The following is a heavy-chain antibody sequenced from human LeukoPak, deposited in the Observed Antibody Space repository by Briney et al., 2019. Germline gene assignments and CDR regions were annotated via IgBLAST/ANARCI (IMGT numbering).Heavy chain of an antibody. CDR1: GDSITSHSW. V-gene: IGHV4-4*02. CDR2: VHHGGAS. J-gene: IGHJ4*02. Sequence: SGTLSHTCAVSGDSITSHSWWSWVRQPPGKGLEWIGEVHHGGASNYDPSLESRVTISVDKSKNRFSLNLRSVTAADTATYYCASHVTVLGTRGFDFWGRGTLVTVS. CDR3: ASHVTVLGTRGFDF. D-gene: IGHD6-19*01.